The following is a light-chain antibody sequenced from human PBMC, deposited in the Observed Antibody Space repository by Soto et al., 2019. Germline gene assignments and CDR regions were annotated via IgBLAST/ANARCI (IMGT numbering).Light chain of an antibody. CDR1: QSLTTY. Sequence: EVVMTQSPATLSVSPGETATLSCRASQSLTTYLAWYQQKPDQAPRLLIYGISTRATDIPARFSGSGSGTEFTLTISSLQSEDFAVYYCQRYNYWPLTFGGGTKVDMK. J-gene: IGKJ4*01. CDR2: GIS. CDR3: QRYNYWPLT. V-gene: IGKV3-15*01.